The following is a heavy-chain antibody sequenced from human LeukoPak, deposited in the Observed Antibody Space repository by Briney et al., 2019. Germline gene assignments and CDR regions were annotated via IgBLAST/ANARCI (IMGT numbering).Heavy chain of an antibody. CDR2: INPNSGGT. J-gene: IGHJ3*02. CDR1: GYTFSDYY. Sequence: ASVKVSCKASGYTFSDYYMHWVRQAPGQGLEWMGWINPNSGGTKYAQKFQGRVTMTRDTSISTAYMELSRLTSDDTAVYYCGPLRQGALHIWGQGTMVAVSS. V-gene: IGHV1-2*02. CDR3: GPLRQGALHI.